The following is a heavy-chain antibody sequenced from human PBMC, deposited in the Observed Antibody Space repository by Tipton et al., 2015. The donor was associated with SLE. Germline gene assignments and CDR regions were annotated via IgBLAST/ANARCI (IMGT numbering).Heavy chain of an antibody. CDR1: GFTFSSYS. D-gene: IGHD3-10*01. V-gene: IGHV3-48*01. J-gene: IGHJ5*02. CDR3: ARDLSINMVQGINNWFDP. Sequence: GSLRLSCAASGFTFSSYSMNWVRQAPGKGLEWVSYISSSSSTIYYADSVKGRFTISRDNAKNSLYLQMNSLRAEDTAVYYCARDLSINMVQGINNWFDPWGQGTLVTVSS. CDR2: ISSSSSTI.